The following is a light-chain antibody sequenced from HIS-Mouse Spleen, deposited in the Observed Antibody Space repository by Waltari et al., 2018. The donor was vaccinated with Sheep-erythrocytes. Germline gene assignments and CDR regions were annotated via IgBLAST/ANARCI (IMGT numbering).Light chain of an antibody. J-gene: IGLJ2*01. CDR1: KLGDKY. CDR3: QAWDSSTAVV. CDR2: QDS. Sequence: SYELTQPPSVSVSPGQTASITCPGDKLGDKYACWYQQKPGQSPVRVIYQDSKRPSGIPERFSGSNSGNTATLTISGTQAMDEADYYCQAWDSSTAVVFGGGTKLTVL. V-gene: IGLV3-1*01.